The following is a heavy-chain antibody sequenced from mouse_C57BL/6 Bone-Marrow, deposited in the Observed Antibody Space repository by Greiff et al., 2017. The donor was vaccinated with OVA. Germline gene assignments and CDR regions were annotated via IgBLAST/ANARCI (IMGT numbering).Heavy chain of an antibody. Sequence: QVQLQQSGPELVKPGASVKISCKASGYAFSSSWMNWVKQRPGKGLEWIGRIYPGDGDTNYNGKFKGKATLTADKSSSTAYMQLSSLPSEDSAVYFGAFYDGYWSIDYWGQGTTLTVSS. CDR1: GYAFSSSW. V-gene: IGHV1-82*01. J-gene: IGHJ2*01. CDR3: AFYDGYWSIDY. CDR2: IYPGDGDT. D-gene: IGHD2-3*01.